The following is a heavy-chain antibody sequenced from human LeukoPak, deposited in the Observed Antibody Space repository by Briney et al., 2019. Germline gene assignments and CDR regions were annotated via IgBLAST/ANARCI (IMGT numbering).Heavy chain of an antibody. V-gene: IGHV3-30*02. CDR3: AKDLHGGYSSDY. D-gene: IGHD4-23*01. J-gene: IGHJ4*02. CDR1: GFTFNNFG. CDR2: IGYEGVHK. Sequence: PGGSLRLSCAASGFTFNNFGMHWVRQAPGKGLEWVSFIGYEGVHKYYADSVKGRFTISKDNSKATLYLRMNSLRPEDTAVYYCAKDLHGGYSSDYWGQGTLVTVFS.